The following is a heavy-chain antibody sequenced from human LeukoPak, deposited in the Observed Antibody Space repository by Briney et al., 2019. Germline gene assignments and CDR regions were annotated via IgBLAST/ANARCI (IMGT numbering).Heavy chain of an antibody. Sequence: GGSLRLSCAASGFTFSTYGMHWVRQAPGKGLEWVAVIWYDGSNKYYADSVKGRFTISRDNSNNTLYLQMNSLRAEDTAVHYCAKARGTVGAALDHWGQGTLVTVSS. V-gene: IGHV3-33*06. J-gene: IGHJ4*02. CDR1: GFTFSTYG. CDR3: AKARGTVGAALDH. CDR2: IWYDGSNK. D-gene: IGHD1-26*01.